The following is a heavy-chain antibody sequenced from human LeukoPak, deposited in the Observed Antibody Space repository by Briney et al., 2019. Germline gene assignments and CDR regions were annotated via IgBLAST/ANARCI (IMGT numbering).Heavy chain of an antibody. V-gene: IGHV4-34*01. CDR1: GGSFSGYY. J-gene: IGHJ5*02. CDR2: INHSGST. D-gene: IGHD2-2*01. Sequence: SETLSLTCAVYGGSFSGYYWSWIRQPPGRGLEWIGEINHSGSTNYNPSLKSRVTISVDTSKNQFSLKLSSVTAADTAVYYCARSARRLPYQLQGRWWFDPWGQGTLVTVSS. CDR3: ARSARRLPYQLQGRWWFDP.